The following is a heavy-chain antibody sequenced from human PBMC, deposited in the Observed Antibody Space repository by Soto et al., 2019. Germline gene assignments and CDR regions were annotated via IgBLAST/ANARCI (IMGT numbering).Heavy chain of an antibody. CDR2: ISSSSSTI. CDR3: AREAYCGGDCYVPADY. Sequence: EVQLVESGGGLVQPGGSLRLSCAASGFTFSSYSMNWVRQAPGKGLEWVSYISSSSSTIYYADSVKGRFTISRDNAKNSLYLQMNSLRDEDTAVYYCAREAYCGGDCYVPADYWVQGTLVTVSS. D-gene: IGHD2-21*02. CDR1: GFTFSSYS. V-gene: IGHV3-48*02. J-gene: IGHJ4*02.